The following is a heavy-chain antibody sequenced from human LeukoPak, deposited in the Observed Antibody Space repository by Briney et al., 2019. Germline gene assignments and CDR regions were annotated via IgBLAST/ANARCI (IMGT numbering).Heavy chain of an antibody. V-gene: IGHV4-59*08. Sequence: PSETLSLTCTVSGGSISTYYWSWIRQPPGKGLEWIGYIYYSGITNYNPSLKSRATISVDTSKNQFSLKLNSVTAADTAVYYCASTVTTYYYYMDVWGKGTTVTVSS. J-gene: IGHJ6*03. CDR2: IYYSGIT. CDR3: ASTVTTYYYYMDV. D-gene: IGHD4-17*01. CDR1: GGSISTYY.